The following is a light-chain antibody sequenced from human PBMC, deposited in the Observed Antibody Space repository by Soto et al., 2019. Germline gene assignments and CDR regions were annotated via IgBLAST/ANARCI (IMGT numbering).Light chain of an antibody. CDR2: EVS. CDR1: RSDVGGYNY. CDR3: SSYTSGRTYV. Sequence: QYALTQPASVSGSPGQSITISCTGTRSDVGGYNYVSWYQQHPGKAPKLMIYEVSNRPSGVSNRFSGSKSGNTASLTISGLQTDDESDYYCSSYTSGRTYVFGTGSKVTVL. V-gene: IGLV2-14*01. J-gene: IGLJ1*01.